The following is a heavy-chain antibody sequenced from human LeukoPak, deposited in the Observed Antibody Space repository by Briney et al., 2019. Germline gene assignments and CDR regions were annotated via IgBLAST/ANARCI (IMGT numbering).Heavy chain of an antibody. CDR2: IYSGGST. CDR3: ARASSGWRPFDY. D-gene: IGHD6-25*01. J-gene: IGHJ4*02. V-gene: IGHV3-66*01. CDR1: GFTVSSNY. Sequence: GGSLRLSCAASGFTVSSNYMSWVRQAPGKGLEWVSVIYSGGSTYYADSVKGRFTISRDNSKNTLYLQMNSLRAEDTAVYYCARASSGWRPFDYWGQGTLVTVSS.